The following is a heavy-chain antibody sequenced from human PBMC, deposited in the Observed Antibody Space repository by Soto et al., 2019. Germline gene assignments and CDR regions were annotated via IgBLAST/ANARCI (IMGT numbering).Heavy chain of an antibody. Sequence: EVQLLESGGGLVQPGESLRLSCAASGFTFSTSGMTWVRQAPGKGLEWVSGISGRGSATYYADSVKGRFTISRDDSKNTRYLHMNSPRVEDTALYYCAKDPSPIVVVASAFDFWGQGTMVTVSS. CDR1: GFTFSTSG. J-gene: IGHJ3*01. D-gene: IGHD2-15*01. CDR2: ISGRGSAT. CDR3: AKDPSPIVVVASAFDF. V-gene: IGHV3-23*01.